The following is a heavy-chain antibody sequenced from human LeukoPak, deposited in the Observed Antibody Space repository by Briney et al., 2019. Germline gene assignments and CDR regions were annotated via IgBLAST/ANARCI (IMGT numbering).Heavy chain of an antibody. CDR2: IHYSGRR. V-gene: IGHV4-59*02. CDR3: ARATGDTLFYYYMDV. CDR1: GASVTSDY. J-gene: IGHJ6*03. Sequence: SETLSLTCSVSGASVTSDYWTWMRQPPGKGLEWIGYIHYSGRRYSNPSLKSRVTMSVDTSKRQVSLELRSVAATDTAVYYCARATGDTLFYYYMDVWGKGTTVTVS. D-gene: IGHD1-1*01.